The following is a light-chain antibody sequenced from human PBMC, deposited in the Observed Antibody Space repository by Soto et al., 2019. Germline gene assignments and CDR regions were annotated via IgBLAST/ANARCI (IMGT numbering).Light chain of an antibody. CDR3: QQYHDWLT. CDR2: GAS. V-gene: IGKV3-15*01. CDR1: QSVDSL. Sequence: EIVMTQSPATLSVSPGERVTLSCRASQSVDSLLAWYQQKRDQAPRLLIYGASTRATGIPARFSGSGAGTEFTLTISSLQSEDFAVYYCQQYHDWLTFGGGTKVEIK. J-gene: IGKJ4*01.